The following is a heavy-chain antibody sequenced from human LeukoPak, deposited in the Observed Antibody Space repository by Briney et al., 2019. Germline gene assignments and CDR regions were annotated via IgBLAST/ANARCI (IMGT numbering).Heavy chain of an antibody. D-gene: IGHD3-16*02. J-gene: IGHJ4*02. CDR1: GGSISSGSYY. CDR2: IYTSGST. Sequence: SETLSLTCTVSGGSISSGSYYWSWIRQPAGKGLEWIGRIYTSGSTNYNPSLKSRVTISVDTSKNQFSLKLSSVTAADTAVYYCARSLSSRFSGPRRPYYFDSWGQGTLVTVSS. CDR3: ARSLSSRFSGPRRPYYFDS. V-gene: IGHV4-61*02.